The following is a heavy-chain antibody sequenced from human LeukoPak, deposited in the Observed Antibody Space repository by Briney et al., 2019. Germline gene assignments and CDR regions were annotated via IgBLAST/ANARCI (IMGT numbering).Heavy chain of an antibody. D-gene: IGHD3-22*01. V-gene: IGHV3-30*18. CDR1: GFTFNTFG. J-gene: IGHJ4*02. CDR2: ISYEGSNE. CDR3: AKDGIRYYYDSSGYYGDY. Sequence: PGGSLRLSCAASGFTFNTFGMNWVRQAPGKGLEWVAVISYEGSNEYYADSVKGRFTISRDNSKNTLYLQMTSLRAEDTAVYYCAKDGIRYYYDSSGYYGDYWGQGTLVTVFS.